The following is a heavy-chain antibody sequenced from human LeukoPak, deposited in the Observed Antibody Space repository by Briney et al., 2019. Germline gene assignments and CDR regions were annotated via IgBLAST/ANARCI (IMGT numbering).Heavy chain of an antibody. D-gene: IGHD1-26*01. CDR1: GFTFSSYS. CDR2: ISGSSSTI. CDR3: ARDPETKVYYSLDY. Sequence: GGSLRLSCVASGFTFSSYSMNWVRQIPGEGLEWLSYISGSSSTIHYADSVKGRFTISRDNVKNSLYLQMNSLTAEDTAIYYCARDPETKVYYSLDYWGPGTLVTVSS. V-gene: IGHV3-48*01. J-gene: IGHJ4*02.